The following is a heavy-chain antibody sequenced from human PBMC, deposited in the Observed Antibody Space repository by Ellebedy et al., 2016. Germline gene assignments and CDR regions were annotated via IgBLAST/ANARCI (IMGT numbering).Heavy chain of an antibody. Sequence: SETLSLTCTVSGGSVSSGSYYWSWIRQPPGKGLEWIGYIYYSGSTNYNPSLKSRVTISVDTSKNQFSLKLSSVTAADTAVYYCARDLIVGATLGWFDPWGQGTLVTVSS. CDR2: IYYSGST. D-gene: IGHD1-26*01. J-gene: IGHJ5*02. CDR3: ARDLIVGATLGWFDP. CDR1: GGSVSSGSYY. V-gene: IGHV4-61*01.